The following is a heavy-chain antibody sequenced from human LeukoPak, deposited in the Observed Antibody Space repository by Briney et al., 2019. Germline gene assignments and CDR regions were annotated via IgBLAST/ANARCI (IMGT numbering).Heavy chain of an antibody. J-gene: IGHJ4*02. V-gene: IGHV4-59*01. CDR2: IYYSGSI. D-gene: IGHD3-3*01. CDR3: ARVGMLRFPSFDY. Sequence: PSETLSLTCTVSGGSISSYYWSWIRQPPGKGLEWIGYIYYSGSINYNPSLKSRVTISVDTSKNQFSLKLSSVTAADTAVYYCARVGMLRFPSFDYWGQGTLVTVSS. CDR1: GGSISSYY.